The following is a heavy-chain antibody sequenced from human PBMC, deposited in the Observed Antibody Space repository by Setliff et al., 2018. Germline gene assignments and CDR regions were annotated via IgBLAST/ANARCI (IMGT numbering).Heavy chain of an antibody. CDR1: GYSFTDYY. D-gene: IGHD1-26*01. J-gene: IGHJ4*02. V-gene: IGHV1-69*13. Sequence: SVKVSCKASGYSFTDYYMHWVRQVPGRGLEWMGGIMPIFGKVKYAQKFQGRVTITADESTSTAYMELSSLRSEDTAVYFCAREAGRSEFYFDYWGQGTPVTVSS. CDR2: IMPIFGKV. CDR3: AREAGRSEFYFDY.